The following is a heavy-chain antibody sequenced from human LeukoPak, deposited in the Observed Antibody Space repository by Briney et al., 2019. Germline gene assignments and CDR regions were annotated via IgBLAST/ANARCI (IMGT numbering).Heavy chain of an antibody. CDR3: ARIRLRFLEWAPGIDV. CDR2: INPNSGGT. Sequence: ASVKVSCKASGYTFTGYYMHWVRQAPGQGLEWMGWINPNSGGTNYAQKFQGRVTMTRDTSISTAYMELSRLRSDDTAVYYCARIRLRFLEWAPGIDVWGKGTTVTVSS. J-gene: IGHJ6*04. V-gene: IGHV1-2*02. D-gene: IGHD3-3*01. CDR1: GYTFTGYY.